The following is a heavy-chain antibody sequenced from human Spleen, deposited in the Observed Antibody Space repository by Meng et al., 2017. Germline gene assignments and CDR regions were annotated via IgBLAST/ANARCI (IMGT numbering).Heavy chain of an antibody. D-gene: IGHD3-16*01. CDR2: ISDGGSTI. J-gene: IGHJ4*02. Sequence: GESLKISCAASGFTFSDYYMSWIRQAPGKGLEWVSYISDGGSTIYYADFVKGRFTISRDNAKKSLYLQMNSLRAEDTAVYYCARGYYSSGLYWGQGTLVTVSS. CDR3: ARGYYSSGLY. V-gene: IGHV3-11*01. CDR1: GFTFSDYY.